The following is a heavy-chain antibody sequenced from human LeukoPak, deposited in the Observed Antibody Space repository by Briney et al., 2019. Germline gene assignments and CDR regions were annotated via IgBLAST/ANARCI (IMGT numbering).Heavy chain of an antibody. CDR1: GFTFSSYG. J-gene: IGHJ4*02. CDR2: IRYDESEK. CDR3: AKGGGGVDTPFDC. V-gene: IGHV3-30*02. D-gene: IGHD5-18*01. Sequence: GGSLRLSCAASGFTFSSYGMHWVRQAPGKGLEWVAFIRYDESEKYYGDSVKGRFTISRDNSKNTLYVQINSLRAEDTAVYYRAKGGGGVDTPFDCWGQGTLVTVSS.